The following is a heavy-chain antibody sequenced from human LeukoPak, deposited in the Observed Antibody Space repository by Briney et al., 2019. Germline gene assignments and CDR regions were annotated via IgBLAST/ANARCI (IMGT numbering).Heavy chain of an antibody. D-gene: IGHD3-22*01. V-gene: IGHV4-4*07. Sequence: SETLSLTCTVSGGSISSYYWSWIRQPAGKGLEWIGRIYTSGSTNYNPSLKSRVTISVDTSKNQFSLKLSSVTAADTAVYYCATTNYYDSSGYYYFDYWGQGTLVAVSS. CDR2: IYTSGST. CDR1: GGSISSYY. CDR3: ATTNYYDSSGYYYFDY. J-gene: IGHJ4*02.